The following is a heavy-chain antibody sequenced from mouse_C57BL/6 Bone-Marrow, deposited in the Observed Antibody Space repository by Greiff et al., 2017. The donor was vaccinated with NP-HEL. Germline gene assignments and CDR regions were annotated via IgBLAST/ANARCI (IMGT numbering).Heavy chain of an antibody. D-gene: IGHD2-4*01. CDR1: GFTFTDYY. Sequence: EVQLVESGGGLVQPGGSLSLSCAASGFTFTDYYMSWVRQPPGKALEWLGFIRNKANGYTTEYSASVKGRFTISRDNSQSILYLQMNALRAEDSATYYCARYIRDYDFDYWGQGTTLTVSS. V-gene: IGHV7-3*01. J-gene: IGHJ2*01. CDR2: IRNKANGYTT. CDR3: ARYIRDYDFDY.